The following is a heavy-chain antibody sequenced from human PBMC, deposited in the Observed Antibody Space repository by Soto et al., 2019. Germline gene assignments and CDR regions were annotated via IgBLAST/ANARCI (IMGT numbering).Heavy chain of an antibody. CDR3: ARGDFYYPEGFYPHFDF. Sequence: LRLSCAASGFTFSNYWMNWVRQAPGKGLVWVSRINSDGTITQYADSVRGRFTVSRDNAKNTLYLRLKSLRAEDTATYYCARGDFYYPEGFYPHFDFWGQGALVTVSS. CDR1: GFTFSNYW. J-gene: IGHJ4*02. D-gene: IGHD2-21*01. V-gene: IGHV3-74*01. CDR2: INSDGTIT.